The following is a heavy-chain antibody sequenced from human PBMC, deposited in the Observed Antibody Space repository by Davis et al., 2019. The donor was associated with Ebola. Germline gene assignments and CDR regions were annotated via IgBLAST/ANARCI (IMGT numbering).Heavy chain of an antibody. Sequence: AASVKVTCKASGYTFTSYGITWVRQAPGQGLEWMGWIGTYNGNTNYAQKLQGRVTVTTDTSTSTAYMELRSLRSDDTAMYFCARDRYNWNDFDYWGQGTLVTVSS. CDR3: ARDRYNWNDFDY. V-gene: IGHV1-18*01. D-gene: IGHD1-20*01. CDR2: IGTYNGNT. CDR1: GYTFTSYG. J-gene: IGHJ4*02.